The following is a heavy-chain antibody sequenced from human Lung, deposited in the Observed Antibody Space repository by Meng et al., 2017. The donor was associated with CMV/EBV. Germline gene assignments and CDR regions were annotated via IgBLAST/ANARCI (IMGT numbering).Heavy chain of an antibody. D-gene: IGHD3-3*01. CDR1: GFTFSSYW. V-gene: IGHV3-74*01. J-gene: IGHJ6*02. CDR3: ARDKVRYYDFWSGYGGMDG. Sequence: GESLKISCAASGFTFSSYWMHWVRQAPGKGLVWVSRINSDGSSTSYADSVKGRFTISRDNAKNTLYLQMNSLRAEDTAVYYCARDKVRYYDFWSGYGGMDGWGQGTTVTVSS. CDR2: INSDGSST.